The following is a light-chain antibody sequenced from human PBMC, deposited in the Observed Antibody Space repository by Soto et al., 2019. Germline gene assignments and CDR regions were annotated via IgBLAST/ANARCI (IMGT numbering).Light chain of an antibody. CDR1: SSNIRSNS. J-gene: IGLJ1*01. CDR2: IND. Sequence: QSVLTQPPSVSGTPGQRVIISCSGSSSNIRSNSVNWYQQLPGAAHQLLIYINDHRPSGVPDRFSGSTSGTSVSLAISGLQSEDEADYYCASWDDRLKGYGFGTGTKGTVL. V-gene: IGLV1-44*01. CDR3: ASWDDRLKGYG.